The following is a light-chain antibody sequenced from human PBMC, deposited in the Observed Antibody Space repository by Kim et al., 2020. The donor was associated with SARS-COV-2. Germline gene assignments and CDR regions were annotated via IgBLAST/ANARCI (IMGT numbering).Light chain of an antibody. Sequence: ERVVTQSPVTLSVSPRERATLSCRASQGISTNLAWYQQKPGQAPRLLISAASTRATGIPARFSGGGSGTEFTLTISSLQSEDFAVYYCQQYHDWPPTFGQGTKVDIK. CDR3: QQYHDWPPT. V-gene: IGKV3D-15*01. CDR2: AAS. J-gene: IGKJ1*01. CDR1: QGISTN.